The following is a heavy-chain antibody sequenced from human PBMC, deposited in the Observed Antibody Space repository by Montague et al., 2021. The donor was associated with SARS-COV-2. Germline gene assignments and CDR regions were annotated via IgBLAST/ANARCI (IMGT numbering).Heavy chain of an antibody. D-gene: IGHD2-2*01. Sequence: SETLSLTCTVSGGSISSGSYYWGWIRQPPGKGLEWIGSIYYSGSTYYNPSLKSRVTIPVDTSKNQFSLKLSSVAAADTAVYYCARHLVYCSSTSCYEGRFDPWGQGTLVTVTS. CDR2: IYYSGST. CDR1: GGSISSGSYY. J-gene: IGHJ5*02. V-gene: IGHV4-39*01. CDR3: ARHLVYCSSTSCYEGRFDP.